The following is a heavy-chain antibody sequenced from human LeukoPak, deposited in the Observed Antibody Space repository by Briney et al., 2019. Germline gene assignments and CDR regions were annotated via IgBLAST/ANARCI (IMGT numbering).Heavy chain of an antibody. CDR2: IYPGDSDT. CDR1: GYIFTTYY. Sequence: KPGESLKISCKGSGYIFTTYYIGWVRQMPGKGLEWMGIIYPGDSDTRYSPSFQGQVTFSADTSISTAYLQWSSLKASDTAMYFCTRQSLTDYYIDYWGQGTLVTVSS. D-gene: IGHD3-9*01. CDR3: TRQSLTDYYIDY. V-gene: IGHV5-51*01. J-gene: IGHJ4*02.